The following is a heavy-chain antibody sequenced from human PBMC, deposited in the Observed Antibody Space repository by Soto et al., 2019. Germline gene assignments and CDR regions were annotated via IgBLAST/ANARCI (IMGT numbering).Heavy chain of an antibody. D-gene: IGHD3-10*01. CDR2: IWYDGSNK. V-gene: IGHV3-33*01. CDR1: GFTFSNYG. Sequence: QVQLVESGGGVVQPGRSLRLSCVASGFTFSNYGMHWVRQAQGKGPECVAVIWYDGSNKDYADSVKGRFTISRDNSRNTMYLQMNSLRAEDTAVYYCASALETGDYWGQGTLVTVSS. J-gene: IGHJ4*02. CDR3: ASALETGDY.